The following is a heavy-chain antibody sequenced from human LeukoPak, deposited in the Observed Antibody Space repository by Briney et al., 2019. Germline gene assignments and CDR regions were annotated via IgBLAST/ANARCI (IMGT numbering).Heavy chain of an antibody. CDR1: GYTFTGYY. D-gene: IGHD1-1*01. CDR2: INPDSGGT. J-gene: IGHJ3*02. V-gene: IGHV1-2*02. Sequence: GASVKVSCRASGYTFTGYYMHWVRQAPGQGLEWMGWINPDSGGTHYAQKFQGRVTMTRDTSISTAYMELNRLTSDDTAVYYCTRYNGDRDALDIWGQGTLVTVSS. CDR3: TRYNGDRDALDI.